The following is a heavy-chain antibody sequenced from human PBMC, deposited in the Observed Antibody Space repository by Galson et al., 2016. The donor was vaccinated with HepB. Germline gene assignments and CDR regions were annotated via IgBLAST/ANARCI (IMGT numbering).Heavy chain of an antibody. CDR1: GASIKGTRW. CDR2: VYHGGSP. D-gene: IGHD3-9*01. J-gene: IGHJ4*02. CDR3: ARGSPDYNVLTGSYKGFFTS. Sequence: SETLSLTCTVSGASIKGTRWWSWVRQPPGQGLEWIGEVYHGGSPHYNPSPNTRPVISVKKSKNQSFLNLTSVTAADTAIYYCARGSPDYNVLTGSYKGFFTSWGQGILVTVSS. V-gene: IGHV4-4*02.